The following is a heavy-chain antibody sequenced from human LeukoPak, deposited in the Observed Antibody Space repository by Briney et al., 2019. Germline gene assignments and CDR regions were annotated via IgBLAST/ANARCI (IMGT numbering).Heavy chain of an antibody. CDR1: GFTFSSYG. J-gene: IGHJ4*02. V-gene: IGHV3-30*02. D-gene: IGHD1-20*01. CDR3: AKGRLMYNWNGGEFDY. Sequence: GGSLRLSCAASGFTFSSYGMHWVRQAPGKGLEWVAFIRYDGSNKYYADSVKGRFTISRDNSKNTLYLQMNSLRAEDTAVYYCAKGRLMYNWNGGEFDYWGQGTLVTVSS. CDR2: IRYDGSNK.